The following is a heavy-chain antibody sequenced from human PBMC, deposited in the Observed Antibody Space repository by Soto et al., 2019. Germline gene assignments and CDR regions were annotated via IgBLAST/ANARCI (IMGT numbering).Heavy chain of an antibody. CDR1: GFTFRSYV. V-gene: IGHV3-30*19. CDR3: GRWGTTGGLDV. CDR2: TSYDGSDK. J-gene: IGHJ1*01. D-gene: IGHD3-16*01. Sequence: QVQLVESGGGVVQPGTSLRVSCVGSGFTFRSYVMHWVRQAPGKGLEWVALTSYDGSDKYYDDSVRGRFTISRDNSRNTVDLQMNSLRLEDTALYYCGRWGTTGGLDVCGQGTLVSVSS.